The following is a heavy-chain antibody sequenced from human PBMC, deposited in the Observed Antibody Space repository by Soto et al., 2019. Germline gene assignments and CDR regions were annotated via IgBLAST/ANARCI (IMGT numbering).Heavy chain of an antibody. CDR2: TYYRSKWYN. CDR3: ARDPAVAVAGYYYYYGMDV. Sequence: PSQTLSLTCVISGDSVSSNSAAWNWIRRSPSRGLEWLGRTYYRSKWYNDYAVSVKSRITINPDTSKNQFSLQLNSVTPEDTAVYYCARDPAVAVAGYYYYYGMDVWGQGTTVTVSS. V-gene: IGHV6-1*01. D-gene: IGHD6-19*01. J-gene: IGHJ6*02. CDR1: GDSVSSNSAA.